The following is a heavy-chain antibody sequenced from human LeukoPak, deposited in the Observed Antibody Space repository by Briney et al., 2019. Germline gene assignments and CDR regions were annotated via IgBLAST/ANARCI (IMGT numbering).Heavy chain of an antibody. CDR2: ITSSSSSM. CDR1: GFTFSIYT. CDR3: ARDLAWGGY. J-gene: IGHJ4*02. D-gene: IGHD7-27*01. V-gene: IGHV3-21*01. Sequence: PGGSLRLSCVASGFTFSIYTMSWFRQAPGKGLEWVSSITSSSSSMYSADSVKGRLTISRDNAKNSLYLQMNSLRAEDTAVYYCARDLAWGGYWGQGTLVTVSS.